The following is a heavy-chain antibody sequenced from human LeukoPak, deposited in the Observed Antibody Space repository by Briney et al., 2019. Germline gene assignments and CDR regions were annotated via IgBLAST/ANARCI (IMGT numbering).Heavy chain of an antibody. D-gene: IGHD3-10*01. V-gene: IGHV1-46*01. Sequence: ASVKVSCKASGYTFTSYYMHWVRQAPGQGLEWMGIINPSGGSTSYAQKFQGRVTMTRDTSTSTVYMELSSLGSEDTAVYYCARVSGPSMVRGVIDIVNWFDPWGQGTLVTVSS. CDR2: INPSGGST. J-gene: IGHJ5*02. CDR3: ARVSGPSMVRGVIDIVNWFDP. CDR1: GYTFTSYY.